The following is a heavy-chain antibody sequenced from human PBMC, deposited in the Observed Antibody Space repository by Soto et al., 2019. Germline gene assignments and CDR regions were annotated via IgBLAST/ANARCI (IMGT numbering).Heavy chain of an antibody. CDR3: ARDLPTNGDGMDV. Sequence: PGGSLRLSCAASGFTFSSYWMHWVRQAPGKGLVWVSRINSDGSSATYADSVKGRFTVSRDNAKNTLYLQMNSLRAEDTAVYYCARDLPTNGDGMDVWGQGTTLTVYS. CDR1: GFTFSSYW. J-gene: IGHJ6*02. D-gene: IGHD2-8*01. CDR2: INSDGSSA. V-gene: IGHV3-74*01.